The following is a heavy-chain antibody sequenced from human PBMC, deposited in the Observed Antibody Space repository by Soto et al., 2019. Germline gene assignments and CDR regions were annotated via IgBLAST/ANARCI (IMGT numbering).Heavy chain of an antibody. CDR3: ARSHLYYDSSGSTDNLFDY. CDR1: GFTFSDYY. D-gene: IGHD3-22*01. CDR2: ISSSGSTI. V-gene: IGHV3-11*01. Sequence: GGSLRLSCAAAGFTFSDYYMSWIRQAPGKGLEWVSYISSSGSTIYYADSVKGRFTISRDNAKNSLYLQMNSLRAEDTAVYYCARSHLYYDSSGSTDNLFDYWGQGTLVTVSS. J-gene: IGHJ4*02.